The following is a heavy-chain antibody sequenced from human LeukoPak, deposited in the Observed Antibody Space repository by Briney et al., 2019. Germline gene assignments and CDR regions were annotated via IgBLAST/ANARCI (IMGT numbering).Heavy chain of an antibody. CDR3: ARAPTRLYSSGWYGSTPSRGRYYYGMDV. CDR2: IIPIFGTA. V-gene: IGHV1-69*13. J-gene: IGHJ6*02. Sequence: ASVNVSCEVSGGTFSSYAISWVRQAPGQGLEWMGGIIPIFGTANYAQKFQGRVTITADESTSTAYMELSSLRSEDTTVYYCARAPTRLYSSGWYGSTPSRGRYYYGMDVWGQGTTVTVSS. CDR1: GGTFSSYA. D-gene: IGHD6-19*01.